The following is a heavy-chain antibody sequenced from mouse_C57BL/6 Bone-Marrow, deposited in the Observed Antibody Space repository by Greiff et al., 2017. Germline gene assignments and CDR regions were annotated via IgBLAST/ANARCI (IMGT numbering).Heavy chain of an antibody. J-gene: IGHJ4*01. CDR3: AKPLHYGKYRYAMDY. CDR2: IWGGGST. CDR1: GFSLTSYG. D-gene: IGHD2-1*01. V-gene: IGHV2-3*01. Sequence: VKLMESGPGLVAPSQSLSITCTVSGFSLTSYGVSWVRQPPGKGLEWLGVIWGGGSTNYHSALISRLSISKDNSKSQVFLKLNSLQTDDTAPYYCAKPLHYGKYRYAMDYWGQGTSVTVSS.